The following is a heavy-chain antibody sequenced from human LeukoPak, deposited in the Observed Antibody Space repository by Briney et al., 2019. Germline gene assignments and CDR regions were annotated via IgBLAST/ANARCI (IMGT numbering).Heavy chain of an antibody. V-gene: IGHV3-48*03. CDR3: TKNDWSSSFYFDY. J-gene: IGHJ4*02. CDR2: ITSSGSTI. Sequence: GGSLRLSCAASGFTFSSYEMNWVRQAPGKGLEWVSYITSSGSTIYYADSVKGRFTISRDNAKNSLYLQMNSLRAEDTAVYYCTKNDWSSSFYFDYWGQGTLVTVSS. D-gene: IGHD3-9*01. CDR1: GFTFSSYE.